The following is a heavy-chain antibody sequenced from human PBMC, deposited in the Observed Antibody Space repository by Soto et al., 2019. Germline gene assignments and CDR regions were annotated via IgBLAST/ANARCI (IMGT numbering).Heavy chain of an antibody. CDR1: VFTFSSYE. J-gene: IGHJ5*02. CDR2: ISSSGSTI. Sequence: PVGSLRLSCAASVFTFSSYEMNCVRHSPGKWLEWVSYISSSGSTIYYADSVKGRFTISRDNAKNSLYLQMNSLRAEDTAVYYCASSDVDTATVFQKEGLWFHPWGQATLVTVSS. V-gene: IGHV3-48*03. CDR3: ASSDVDTATVFQKEGLWFHP. D-gene: IGHD5-18*01.